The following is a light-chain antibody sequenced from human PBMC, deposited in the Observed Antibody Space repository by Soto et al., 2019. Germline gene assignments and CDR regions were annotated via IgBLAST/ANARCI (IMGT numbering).Light chain of an antibody. CDR2: KAS. Sequence: IRMTQSPSSLSASTGDRVTITCRASQGISSWLAWYQQKPGKAPKLLIYKASTLKSGVPSRFSGSGSGTEFTLTISSLQPDDFATYYCQQYNSYSTFGQGTKVDIK. CDR3: QQYNSYST. V-gene: IGKV1-5*03. CDR1: QGISSW. J-gene: IGKJ1*01.